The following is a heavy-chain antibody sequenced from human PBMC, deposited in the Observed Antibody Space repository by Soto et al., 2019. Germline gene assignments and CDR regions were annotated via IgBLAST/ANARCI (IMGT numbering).Heavy chain of an antibody. Sequence: SETLSLTCTVSGGSISSHYWSWIRQPPGKGLEWIGYIYYSGSTNYNPSLKSRVTISVDTSKNQFSLKLSSVTAADTAVYYCASQLPAGYSSSWYGGYYYYYMDVWGKGTTVTVSS. CDR2: IYYSGST. V-gene: IGHV4-59*08. CDR3: ASQLPAGYSSSWYGGYYYYYMDV. J-gene: IGHJ6*03. CDR1: GGSISSHY. D-gene: IGHD6-13*01.